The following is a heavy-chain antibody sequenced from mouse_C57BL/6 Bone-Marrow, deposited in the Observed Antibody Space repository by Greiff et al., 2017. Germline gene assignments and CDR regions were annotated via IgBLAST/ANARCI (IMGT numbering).Heavy chain of an antibody. D-gene: IGHD1-1*01. CDR2: IDPSDSYT. V-gene: IGHV1-69*01. CDR3: ARSLRYFDV. Sequence: VQLQQPGAELVMPGASVKLSCKASGYTFTSYWMHWVKQRPGQGLEWIGEIDPSDSYTNYNQKFKGKSTLTVDKSSSTAYMQHSSLTSEDSAVYYCARSLRYFDVWGTGTTVTVSS. CDR1: GYTFTSYW. J-gene: IGHJ1*03.